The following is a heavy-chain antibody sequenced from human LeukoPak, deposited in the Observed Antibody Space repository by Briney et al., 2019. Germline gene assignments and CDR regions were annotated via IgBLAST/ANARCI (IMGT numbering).Heavy chain of an antibody. V-gene: IGHV4-34*01. CDR2: INHSGST. CDR3: ARVRSRSPTKNWFDP. D-gene: IGHD6-13*01. Sequence: SETLSLTCAVYGGSFRGYYWSWLRQPPGKGLEWIGEINHSGSTNYNPSLKSRVTISVDTSKNQFSLKLSSVTAADTAVYYCARVRSRSPTKNWFDPWGQGTLGTVSA. J-gene: IGHJ5*02. CDR1: GGSFRGYY.